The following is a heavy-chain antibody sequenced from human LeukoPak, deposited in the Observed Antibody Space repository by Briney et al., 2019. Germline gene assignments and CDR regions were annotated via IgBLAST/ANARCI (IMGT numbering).Heavy chain of an antibody. CDR1: GFTFSSYW. CDR3: ARDDHLGGLLWFGELLDV. Sequence: GGPLRLSCAASGFTFSSYWMSWVRQAPGKGLEWVANIKQDGSEKYYVDSVKGRFTISRDNAKNSLYLQMNSLRAEDTAVYYCARDDHLGGLLWFGELLDVWGQGTTVTVSS. J-gene: IGHJ6*02. V-gene: IGHV3-7*01. CDR2: IKQDGSEK. D-gene: IGHD3-10*01.